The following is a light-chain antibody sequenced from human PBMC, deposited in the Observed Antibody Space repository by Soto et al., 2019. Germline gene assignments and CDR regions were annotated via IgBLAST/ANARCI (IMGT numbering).Light chain of an antibody. CDR1: QSVSSY. J-gene: IGKJ3*01. CDR2: EAS. Sequence: EIVLTQSPATLSLSPGERATLSCRAGQSVSSYLAWYQQKPGQAPRLLIYEASNRATGIPARFSGSGSGTDFTLTISSLEPEDFAVYYCQQRFTFGPGTKVDIK. CDR3: QQRFT. V-gene: IGKV3-11*01.